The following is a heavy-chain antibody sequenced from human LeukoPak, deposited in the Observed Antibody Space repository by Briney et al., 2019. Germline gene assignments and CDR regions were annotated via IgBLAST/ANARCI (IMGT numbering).Heavy chain of an antibody. CDR2: INHSGST. D-gene: IGHD2-2*01. J-gene: IGHJ6*02. Sequence: SETLSLTCAVYGGSFSGYYWSWIRQPPGKGLEWIGEINHSGSTNYNPSLKSRVTISVDTSKNQFSLKLSSVTAADTAVYYCARGRPNLYCSSTSCYHYYYYDMDVWGQGTTVTVSS. V-gene: IGHV4-34*01. CDR1: GGSFSGYY. CDR3: ARGRPNLYCSSTSCYHYYYYDMDV.